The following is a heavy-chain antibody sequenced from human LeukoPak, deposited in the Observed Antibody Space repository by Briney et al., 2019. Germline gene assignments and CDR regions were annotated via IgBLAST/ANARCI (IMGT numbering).Heavy chain of an antibody. CDR2: IYTSGST. Sequence: SETLSHTCTVSGGSISSYYWSWIRQPAGKGLEWIGRIYTSGSTNYDPSLKSRVTMSVDTSKNQFSLKLSSVTAADTAVHYCARGGWLTFDYWGQGTLVTVSS. CDR3: ARGGWLTFDY. J-gene: IGHJ4*02. V-gene: IGHV4-4*07. CDR1: GGSISSYY. D-gene: IGHD6-19*01.